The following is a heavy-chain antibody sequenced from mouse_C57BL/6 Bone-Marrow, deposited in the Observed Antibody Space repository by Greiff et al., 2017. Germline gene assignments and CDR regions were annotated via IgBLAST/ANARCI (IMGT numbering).Heavy chain of an antibody. V-gene: IGHV5-9-1*02. Sequence: EVKVVESGEGLVKPGGSLKLSCAASGFTFSSYAMSWVRQTPEKRLEWVAYISSGGDYIYYADTVKGRFTISRDNARNTLYLQMSSLKSEDTAMYYCTRDLTTVVFDYWGQGTTLTVSS. CDR1: GFTFSSYA. D-gene: IGHD1-1*01. J-gene: IGHJ2*01. CDR2: ISSGGDYI. CDR3: TRDLTTVVFDY.